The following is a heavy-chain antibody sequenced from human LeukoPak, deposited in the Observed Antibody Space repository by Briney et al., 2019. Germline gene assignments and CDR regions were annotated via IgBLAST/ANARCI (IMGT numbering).Heavy chain of an antibody. D-gene: IGHD3-10*01. CDR2: ISYSGST. Sequence: SETLSLTCTVSGGSMNNYYWSWVRQSPEKGLEWIGYISYSGSTNPHPSLKSRATISLDTSKNQFSLKLTSVTAADTAVYYCASQKVLWFGELSYFDYWGQGTLVTVSS. V-gene: IGHV4-59*01. CDR3: ASQKVLWFGELSYFDY. J-gene: IGHJ4*02. CDR1: GGSMNNYY.